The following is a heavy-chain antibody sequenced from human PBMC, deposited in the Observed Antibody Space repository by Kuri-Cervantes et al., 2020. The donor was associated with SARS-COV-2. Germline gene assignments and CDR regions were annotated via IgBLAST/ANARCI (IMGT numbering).Heavy chain of an antibody. CDR3: VKDSRVYYFDY. Sequence: GESLKISCAASGFTFSSYGMHWVRQAPGKGLEWVSGISGSGANTYYADSVKGWFTISRDNSKNTLYLQMNSLRAEDTAVYYCVKDSRVYYFDYWGQGTLVTVSS. CDR1: GFTFSSYG. D-gene: IGHD2/OR15-2a*01. J-gene: IGHJ4*02. V-gene: IGHV3-23*01. CDR2: ISGSGANT.